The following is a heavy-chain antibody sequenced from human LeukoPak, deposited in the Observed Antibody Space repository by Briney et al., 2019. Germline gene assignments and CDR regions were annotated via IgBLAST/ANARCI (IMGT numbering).Heavy chain of an antibody. CDR2: IYTSGST. CDR3: ARGRGGKYYYDSSGYYLDY. J-gene: IGHJ4*02. Sequence: PSETLSLTCSVSGGSISSYYWSWIRQPAGKGLEWIGRIYTSGSTNYNPSLKSRVTMSVDTSKDQFSLKLSSVTAADTAVYYCARGRGGKYYYDSSGYYLDYWGQGTLVTVSS. CDR1: GGSISSYY. D-gene: IGHD3-22*01. V-gene: IGHV4-4*07.